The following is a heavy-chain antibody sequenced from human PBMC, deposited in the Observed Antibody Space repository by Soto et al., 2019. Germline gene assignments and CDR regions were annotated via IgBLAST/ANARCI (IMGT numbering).Heavy chain of an antibody. CDR2: INPASQLR. Sequence: QVVLLQSGTEVKRPGSSVKVSCKASGVPFNSYGFAWVRQAPGRGLEWVGRINPASQLRNYEQSLQGRVTLTGDTSTTKAYIELGGLESGDPAVYYCARMKLARLDHWGQGTLVTVSS. CDR3: ARMKLARLDH. CDR1: GVPFNSYG. V-gene: IGHV1-69*09. J-gene: IGHJ4*02.